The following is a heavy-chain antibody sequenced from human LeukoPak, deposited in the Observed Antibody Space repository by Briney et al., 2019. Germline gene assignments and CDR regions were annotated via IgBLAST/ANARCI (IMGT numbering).Heavy chain of an antibody. CDR3: ARAFYYWNCYFRLCF. CDR2: INPNSGGT. CDR1: GYTFTGYY. D-gene: IGHD3-3*01. V-gene: IGHV1-2*02. J-gene: IGHJ4*02. Sequence: ASVKVSCKASGYTFTGYYMHWVRQAPGQGLEWMGWINPNSGGTNYAQKFQGRVTMTRDTSISTAYMELSRLRSDDTAVYYCARAFYYWNCYFRLCFWGQGTLVTVSS.